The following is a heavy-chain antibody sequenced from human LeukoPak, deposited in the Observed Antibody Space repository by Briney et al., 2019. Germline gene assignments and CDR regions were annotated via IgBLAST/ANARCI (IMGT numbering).Heavy chain of an antibody. Sequence: PGESLQISCQGSGSTFTSYWIGWVRQLPGKGLEWMGIIYPGDSDTRYSPSFQGQVTISADKSISTAYLQWSSLKASDTAMYYCARLERGRYSYGSFDYWGQGTLVTVSS. CDR1: GSTFTSYW. D-gene: IGHD5-18*01. CDR2: IYPGDSDT. V-gene: IGHV5-51*01. J-gene: IGHJ4*02. CDR3: ARLERGRYSYGSFDY.